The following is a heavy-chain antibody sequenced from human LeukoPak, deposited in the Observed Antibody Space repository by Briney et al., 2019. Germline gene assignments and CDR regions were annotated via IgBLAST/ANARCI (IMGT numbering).Heavy chain of an antibody. D-gene: IGHD3-22*01. J-gene: IGHJ4*02. V-gene: IGHV3-7*01. CDR3: ARDSSGYQ. CDR1: GFTFSTYW. Sequence: RAGGSLRLSCAASGFTFSTYWMSWVRQAPGKGLEWVANIKEDGSEKYYGDSVKGRFTISRDNAKNSLYLEMNSLRVEDTAAYYCARDSSGYQWGQGTLVTVSS. CDR2: IKEDGSEK.